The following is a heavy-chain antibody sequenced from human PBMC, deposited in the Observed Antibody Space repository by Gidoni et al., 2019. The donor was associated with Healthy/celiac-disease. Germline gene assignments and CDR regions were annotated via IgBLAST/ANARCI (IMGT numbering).Heavy chain of an antibody. J-gene: IGHJ1*01. CDR1: GFTFDDYA. V-gene: IGHV3-9*01. D-gene: IGHD2-8*02. CDR2: ISWNSGSI. Sequence: EVRLVESGGGLVQPGRSLRLSCAASGFTFDDYAMHWVRQAPGKGLEWVSGISWNSGSIGYADSVKGRFTISRDNAKNSLYLQMNSLRAEDTALYYCASGYCTGGVCYPEYFQHWGQGTLVTVSS. CDR3: ASGYCTGGVCYPEYFQH.